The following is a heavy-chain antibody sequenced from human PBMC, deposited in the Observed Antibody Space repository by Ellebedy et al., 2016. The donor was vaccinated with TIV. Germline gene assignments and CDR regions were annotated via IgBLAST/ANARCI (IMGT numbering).Heavy chain of an antibody. CDR3: AGLWFGDSPRDNSDY. CDR2: ISGSASVT. V-gene: IGHV3-48*03. J-gene: IGHJ4*02. Sequence: PGGSLRLSCAVSGFTFSSYEMNWVRQAPGKGLEWVSYISGSASVTASADSVKGRFTISRDTSKNTLFLEMNSLRAEDTAIYYCAGLWFGDSPRDNSDYWGRGTLVTVSS. D-gene: IGHD3-10*01. CDR1: GFTFSSYE.